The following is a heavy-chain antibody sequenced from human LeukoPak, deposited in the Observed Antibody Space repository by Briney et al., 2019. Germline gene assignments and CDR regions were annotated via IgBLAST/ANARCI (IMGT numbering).Heavy chain of an antibody. V-gene: IGHV1-18*01. CDR1: GGTFRSYA. Sequence: ASVKVSCKTSGGTFRSYAISWVRQAPGQGLEWMGWISAYNGNTNYAQKLQGRVTMTTDTSTSTAYMELRSLRSDDTAVYYCARDKGTSYLSSFDYWGQGTLVTVSS. CDR2: ISAYNGNT. D-gene: IGHD6-6*01. CDR3: ARDKGTSYLSSFDY. J-gene: IGHJ4*02.